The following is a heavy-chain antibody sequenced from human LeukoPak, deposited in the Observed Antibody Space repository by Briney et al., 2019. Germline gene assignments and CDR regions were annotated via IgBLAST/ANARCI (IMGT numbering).Heavy chain of an antibody. Sequence: PGGSLRLSCAVSGFTFSDHYMSWFGQAPGKGLECVSYISRSSSYTNYADSVKGRLTISRDNAKNSLYLQMNSLRAEDTAVYYCDSGNGAYYFDSWGQGTLVTVSS. CDR2: ISRSSSYT. CDR1: GFTFSDHY. CDR3: DSGNGAYYFDS. V-gene: IGHV3-11*03. J-gene: IGHJ4*02. D-gene: IGHD1-26*01.